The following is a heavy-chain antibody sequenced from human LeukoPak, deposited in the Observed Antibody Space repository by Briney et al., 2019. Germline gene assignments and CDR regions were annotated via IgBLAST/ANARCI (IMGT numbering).Heavy chain of an antibody. Sequence: SETLSLTCSVSGGSISSINWWSWVRQPPGKGLEWIGETYHIGRTNYNPTLKSRVTISVDKSKNQFSLKLSSVTAADTAVYYCARAPYYYGSGSYTFDYWGQGTLVTVSS. CDR2: TYHIGRT. J-gene: IGHJ4*02. CDR3: ARAPYYYGSGSYTFDY. CDR1: GGSISSINW. D-gene: IGHD3-10*01. V-gene: IGHV4-4*02.